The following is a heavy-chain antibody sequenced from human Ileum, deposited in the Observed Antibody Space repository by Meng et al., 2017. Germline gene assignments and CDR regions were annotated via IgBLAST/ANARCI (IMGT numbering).Heavy chain of an antibody. CDR1: SGFINSNNYY. CDR2: MYYSGDT. V-gene: IGHV4-39*07. J-gene: IGHJ4*02. Sequence: SEILSLTCTVSSGFINSNNYYWGWIRQPPGKGLEWIGSMYYSGDTYYNPSLKSRVTISRDMSKNQLYLKLSSVTAADTAVYYCARAPDYWGQGTLVTVSS. CDR3: ARAPDY.